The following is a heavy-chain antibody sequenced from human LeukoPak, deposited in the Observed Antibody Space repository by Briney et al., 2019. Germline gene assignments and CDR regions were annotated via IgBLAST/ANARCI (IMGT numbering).Heavy chain of an antibody. Sequence: SETLSLTCTVSGASIRSYQWSWIRQPPGKGLEWIGNIYYSGSTNYNPSLKSRVTISVDTSKNQFSLKLSSVTAADTAVYYCARMAYCTNGVCYGFDYWGQGTLVTVSS. CDR3: ARMAYCTNGVCYGFDY. CDR2: IYYSGST. D-gene: IGHD2-8*01. V-gene: IGHV4-59*12. CDR1: GASIRSYQ. J-gene: IGHJ4*02.